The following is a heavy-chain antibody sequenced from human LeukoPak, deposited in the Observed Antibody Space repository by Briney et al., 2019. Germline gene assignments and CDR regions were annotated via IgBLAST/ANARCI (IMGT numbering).Heavy chain of an antibody. Sequence: GASVKVSCKAFGYNFTNNYMHWVRQAPGQGLEWMGGIIPIFGTANYAQKFQGRVTITADESTSTAYMELSSLRSEDTAVYYCASTHWGYGGNTHFDYWGQGTLVTVSS. CDR1: GYNFTNNY. J-gene: IGHJ4*02. CDR3: ASTHWGYGGNTHFDY. V-gene: IGHV1-69*13. CDR2: IIPIFGTA. D-gene: IGHD4-23*01.